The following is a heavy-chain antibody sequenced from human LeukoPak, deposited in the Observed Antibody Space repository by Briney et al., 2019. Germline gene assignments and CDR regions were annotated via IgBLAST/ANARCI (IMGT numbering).Heavy chain of an antibody. CDR1: GGSISSGSYY. V-gene: IGHV4-61*02. J-gene: IGHJ4*02. CDR2: IYTSGST. D-gene: IGHD3-16*01. CDR3: ARVGDYIVS. Sequence: KPSQTLSLTCTVSGGSISSGSYYWSWIRQPAGKGLEWIGRIYTSGSTNYNPSLKSRVTMSVDTSKNQFSLKLSSVTAADTAVYYCARVGDYIVSWGQGTLVTVSS.